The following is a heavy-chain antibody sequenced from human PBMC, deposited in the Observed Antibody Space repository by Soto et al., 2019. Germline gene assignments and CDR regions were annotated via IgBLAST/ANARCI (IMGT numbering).Heavy chain of an antibody. J-gene: IGHJ4*02. Sequence: SSETLSLTCTVSGGSISSGGYYWSWIRQHPGKGLEWIGYIYYSGSTYYNPSLKSRVTISVDTSKNQFSLKLSSVTAADTAVYYCARGGYCTNGVCHRGYSYGTLFDYWGQGTLVTVSS. CDR1: GGSISSGGYY. CDR3: ARGGYCTNGVCHRGYSYGTLFDY. CDR2: IYYSGST. V-gene: IGHV4-31*03. D-gene: IGHD2-8*01.